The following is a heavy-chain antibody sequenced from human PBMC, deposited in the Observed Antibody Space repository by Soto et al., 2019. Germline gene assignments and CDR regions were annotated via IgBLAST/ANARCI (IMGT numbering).Heavy chain of an antibody. CDR2: ISYDGSYK. D-gene: IGHD3-16*01. CDR3: AKWNGGFHY. V-gene: IGHV3-30*18. J-gene: IGHJ4*02. CDR1: GFTYSSYG. Sequence: QVQLVESGGGVVQPGRSLRLSCAASGFTYSSYGMHWVGQDPGKGLEWVAVISYDGSYKYYADSVKGRFTISRDNSKNTLYLQMNSLRAEDTAVYYCAKWNGGFHYWGQGTLVTVSS.